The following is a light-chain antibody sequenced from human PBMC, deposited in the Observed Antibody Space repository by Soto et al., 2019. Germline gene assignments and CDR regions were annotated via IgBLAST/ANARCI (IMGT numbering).Light chain of an antibody. CDR2: AAS. Sequence: DIQMTQSPSSLSAPVGDSVTITCRASQSISSYLNWYQQKPGKAPKLLIYAASSLQSGVPSRFSGSGSGTDFTLTISSLQPEDFATYYCQQSYRSITFGQGTRLEIK. V-gene: IGKV1-39*01. CDR3: QQSYRSIT. CDR1: QSISSY. J-gene: IGKJ5*01.